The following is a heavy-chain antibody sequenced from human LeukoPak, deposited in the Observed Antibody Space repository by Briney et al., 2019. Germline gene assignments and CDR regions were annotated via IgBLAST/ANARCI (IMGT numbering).Heavy chain of an antibody. Sequence: GGSLRLSCAASGFTFDDYGMSWVRQAPGKGLEWVSAISGSGDSAFSADSVKGRFTISRDNSKNTLFLEMNSLRAEDTAIYFCVKGFCNSVTCYFDYWGQGTLVTVSP. J-gene: IGHJ4*02. CDR2: ISGSGDSA. CDR1: GFTFDDYG. CDR3: VKGFCNSVTCYFDY. D-gene: IGHD2/OR15-2a*01. V-gene: IGHV3-23*01.